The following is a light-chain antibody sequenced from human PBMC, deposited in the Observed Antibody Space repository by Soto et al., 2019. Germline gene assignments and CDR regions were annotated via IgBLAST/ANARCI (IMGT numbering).Light chain of an antibody. CDR2: GAS. CDR1: QSVSSSY. J-gene: IGKJ2*01. CDR3: QQYGRSPGYT. Sequence: EIVLTQSPGTLSLSPGERATLSCRASQSVSSSYLAWYQQKPGQAPRLLIYGASSRATGIPDRFSGSGSGTAFTLTISRLEPEDFAGYYCQQYGRSPGYTFGQGTKLEIK. V-gene: IGKV3-20*01.